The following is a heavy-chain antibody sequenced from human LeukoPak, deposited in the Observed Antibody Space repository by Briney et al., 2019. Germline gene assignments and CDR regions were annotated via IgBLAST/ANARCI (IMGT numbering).Heavy chain of an antibody. CDR1: GFTVSGRS. V-gene: IGHV3-66*02. J-gene: IGHJ4*02. Sequence: GGSLRLSCAASGFTVSGRSMNWVRQAPGKGLEWVSVIYPGGGTYYVDSVKGRFTISRDNSRNALYLQMNSLTAEEDTAIYYCAAAGDLSLSLAHWGQGTLVTVSS. CDR3: AAAGDLSLSLAH. CDR2: IYPGGGT. D-gene: IGHD3-16*02.